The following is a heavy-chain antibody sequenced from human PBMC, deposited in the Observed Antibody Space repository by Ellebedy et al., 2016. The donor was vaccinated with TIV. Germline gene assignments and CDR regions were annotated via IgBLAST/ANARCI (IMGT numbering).Heavy chain of an antibody. CDR1: GGRFINHA. CDR3: ARADFYYGMDV. Sequence: ASVKVSCXASGGRFINHAFSWVRQAPGQGLEWMGWISAYNGNTNYAQKLQGRVTLTTDTSTSTAYMELRSLRSDDTAVYYCARADFYYGMDVWGQGTTVTVSS. D-gene: IGHD6-19*01. CDR2: ISAYNGNT. J-gene: IGHJ6*02. V-gene: IGHV1-18*01.